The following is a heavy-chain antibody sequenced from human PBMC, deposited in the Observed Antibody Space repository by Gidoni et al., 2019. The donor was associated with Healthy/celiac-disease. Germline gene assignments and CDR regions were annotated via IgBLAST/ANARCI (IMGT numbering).Heavy chain of an antibody. CDR1: GSTFSSYG. CDR3: ARDQGSGSNWYGLYYYYGMDV. J-gene: IGHJ6*02. CDR2: IWYNGSNK. Sequence: QVQLVESGGGVVQPGRSLRLSCAASGSTFSSYGMHWVRQAPGKGLEWVAVIWYNGSNKYYADSVKGRFTISRDNSKNTLYLQMNSLRAEDTAVYYCARDQGSGSNWYGLYYYYGMDVWGQGTTVTVSS. V-gene: IGHV3-33*01. D-gene: IGHD6-13*01.